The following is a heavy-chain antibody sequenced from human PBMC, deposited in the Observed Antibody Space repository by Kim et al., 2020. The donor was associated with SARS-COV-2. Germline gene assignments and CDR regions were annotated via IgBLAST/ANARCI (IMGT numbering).Heavy chain of an antibody. V-gene: IGHV3-30*18. D-gene: IGHD2-8*01. CDR3: AKGSNGYYYYGMYV. Sequence: GGSLRLSCAASGFTFSSYGMHWVRQAPGKGLEWVAGISYDGSNTYYADSVKGRFTISRDNCKNTLYLQMNSLRAEDTAVYYCAKGSNGYYYYGMYVLGQGTTATVSS. CDR2: ISYDGSNT. CDR1: GFTFSSYG. J-gene: IGHJ6*02.